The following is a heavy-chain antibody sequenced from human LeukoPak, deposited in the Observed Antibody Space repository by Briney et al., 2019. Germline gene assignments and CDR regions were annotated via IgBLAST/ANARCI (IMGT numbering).Heavy chain of an antibody. CDR2: IIPIFGTA. Sequence: SVKVSCKASGGTFSSYAISWVRQAPGQGLEWMGRIIPIFGTANYAQKFQGRVTITTDESTSTAYMELSSLRSEDTAVYYCAREGSGSYYLVYFDYWGQGTLVTVSS. CDR1: GGTFSSYA. V-gene: IGHV1-69*05. CDR3: AREGSGSYYLVYFDY. J-gene: IGHJ4*02. D-gene: IGHD1-26*01.